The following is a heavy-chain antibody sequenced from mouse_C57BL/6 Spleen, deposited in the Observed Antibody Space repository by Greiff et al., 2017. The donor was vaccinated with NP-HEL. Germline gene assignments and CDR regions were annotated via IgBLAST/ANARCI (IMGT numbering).Heavy chain of an antibody. V-gene: IGHV1-15*01. CDR3: TKYGAKVVGGDFDV. CDR2: IDPETGGT. Sequence: QVQLQQSGAELVRPGASVTLSCKASGYTFTDYEMHWVKQTPVHGLEWIGAIDPETGGTASNQKFKGKAILTVDKSSSTAYMELRSLTSEDSAVDCGTKYGAKVVGGDFDVWGTGTTVTVSS. CDR1: GYTFTDYE. J-gene: IGHJ1*03. D-gene: IGHD1-1*01.